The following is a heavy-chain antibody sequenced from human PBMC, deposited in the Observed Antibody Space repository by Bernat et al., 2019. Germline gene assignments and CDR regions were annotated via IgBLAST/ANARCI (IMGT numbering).Heavy chain of an antibody. J-gene: IGHJ4*02. Sequence: QVQMVQSGAEVKKPGASVKVSCKASGYTFTDFYIHWVRQAPGQGLEWMGWINPNSGGTDYAQRFQGWVTKTRDTSITTAYMELSRLSSDDTAVYYCASGGRSTSGGVDYFDFWGQGTLVTVSS. CDR2: INPNSGGT. CDR3: ASGGRSTSGGVDYFDF. D-gene: IGHD3-16*01. CDR1: GYTFTDFY. V-gene: IGHV1-2*04.